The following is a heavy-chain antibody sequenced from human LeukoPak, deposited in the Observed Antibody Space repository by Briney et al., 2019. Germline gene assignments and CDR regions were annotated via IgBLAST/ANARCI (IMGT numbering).Heavy chain of an antibody. V-gene: IGHV4-59*01. CDR2: IYYSGST. CDR1: GGFISTYY. J-gene: IGHJ4*02. D-gene: IGHD1-26*01. CDR3: ARGIGSYLPIGY. Sequence: SETLSLACTVSGGFISTYYWSWIRQPPGKGLEWIGYIYYSGSTNYNPSLKSRVTISVDTSKNQFSLKLSSVTAADTAVYYCARGIGSYLPIGYWGQGTLVTVSS.